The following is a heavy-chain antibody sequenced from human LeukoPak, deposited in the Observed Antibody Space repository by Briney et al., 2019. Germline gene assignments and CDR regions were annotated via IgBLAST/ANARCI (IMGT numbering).Heavy chain of an antibody. CDR1: GYTFTGYY. V-gene: IGHV1-2*06. CDR3: ERAGSSYPFGEYPYYFGY. CDR2: INPNSGGT. J-gene: IGHJ4*02. D-gene: IGHD3-10*01. Sequence: SVKLSCKPSGYTFTGYYMHGGREAPGQGVEWRGRINPNSGGTTYAQKFQGRVQMTRDTSISTAYMELSRLRSDDTAVYYCERAGSSYPFGEYPYYFGYWGQGTLVTVSS.